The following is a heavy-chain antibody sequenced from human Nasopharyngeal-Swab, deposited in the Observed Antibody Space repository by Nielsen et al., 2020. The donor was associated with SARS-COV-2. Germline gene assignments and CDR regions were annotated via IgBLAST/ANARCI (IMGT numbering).Heavy chain of an antibody. CDR3: ARGDTWVTVVTRRAFDI. CDR1: GYTFTSYA. V-gene: IGHV1-69*04. Sequence: SVKVSCKASGYTFTSYAISWVRQAPGQGLEWMGRIIPILGIANYAQKFQGRVTITADKSTSTAYMELSSLRSEDTAVYYCARGDTWVTVVTRRAFDIWGQGTMVTVSS. J-gene: IGHJ3*02. CDR2: IIPILGIA. D-gene: IGHD4-23*01.